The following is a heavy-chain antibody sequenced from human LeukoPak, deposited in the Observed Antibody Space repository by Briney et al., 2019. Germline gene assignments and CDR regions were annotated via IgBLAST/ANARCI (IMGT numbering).Heavy chain of an antibody. Sequence: GGSLRLSCAASGFAFTTNWITWVRQAPGKGMEWLSGISPRGGGTYYADSVKGRFTISRDNSKNTLYLQMNSLRAEDTAVYYCAKDYPRGTYGTFDYWGQGTLVTVSS. V-gene: IGHV3-23*01. CDR1: GFAFTTNW. D-gene: IGHD4-17*01. CDR3: AKDYPRGTYGTFDY. CDR2: ISPRGGGT. J-gene: IGHJ4*02.